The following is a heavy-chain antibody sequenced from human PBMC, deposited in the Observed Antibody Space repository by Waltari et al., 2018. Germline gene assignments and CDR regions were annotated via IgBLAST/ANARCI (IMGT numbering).Heavy chain of an antibody. D-gene: IGHD3-22*01. J-gene: IGHJ5*02. CDR2: CNPNTGDT. CDR3: ARDWGYYSDTSGYPSNWFGP. CDR1: GYTFTGYY. Sequence: QVQLVQSGAEVKKPGASVKVSCKASGYTFTGYYFHWVRQAPGQGLEWIFPCNPNTGDTTYAQEFQGRVTMTRDTSISTAYMELTSLRSEDTAVYYCARDWGYYSDTSGYPSNWFGPWGQGTLVTVSS. V-gene: IGHV1-2*06.